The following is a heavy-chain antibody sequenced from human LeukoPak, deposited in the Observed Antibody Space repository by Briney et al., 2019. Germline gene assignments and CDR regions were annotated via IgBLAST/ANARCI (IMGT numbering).Heavy chain of an antibody. Sequence: GASVEVSCKASGYTFTSYGISWVRQAPGQGLEWMGWISAYNGNTNYAQKLQGRVTMTTDTSTSTAYMELRSLRSDDTAVYYCAREGLDSSNSGYDLDYWGQGTLVTVSS. CDR1: GYTFTSYG. J-gene: IGHJ4*02. CDR3: AREGLDSSNSGYDLDY. D-gene: IGHD5-12*01. V-gene: IGHV1-18*01. CDR2: ISAYNGNT.